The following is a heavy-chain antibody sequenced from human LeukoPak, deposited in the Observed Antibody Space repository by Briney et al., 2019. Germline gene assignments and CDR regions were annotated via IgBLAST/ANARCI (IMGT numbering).Heavy chain of an antibody. V-gene: IGHV3-23*01. CDR3: VTSSAYY. CDR1: GFTFSSDA. CDR2: VSGSGAGT. J-gene: IGHJ4*02. D-gene: IGHD2-2*01. Sequence: GGSLRLSCSASGFTFSSDAMSWVRQAPGKGLVWVSAVSGSGAGTHYADSVKGRFTISRDTSKNTLYLQMNSLRAEDTAVYYCVTSSAYYWGQGTLVTVSS.